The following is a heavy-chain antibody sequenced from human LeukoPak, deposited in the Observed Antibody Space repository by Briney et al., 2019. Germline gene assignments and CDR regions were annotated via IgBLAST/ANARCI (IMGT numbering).Heavy chain of an antibody. J-gene: IGHJ4*02. D-gene: IGHD5-18*01. V-gene: IGHV4-39*07. Sequence: PSETLSLTCTVSGGSISSSSYYWGWIRQPPGKGLEWIGSIYYSGSTYYNPSLKSRVTISVDTSKNQFSLKLSSVTAADTAVYYCASLWTALDYWGQGTLVTVSS. CDR2: IYYSGST. CDR1: GGSISSSSYY. CDR3: ASLWTALDY.